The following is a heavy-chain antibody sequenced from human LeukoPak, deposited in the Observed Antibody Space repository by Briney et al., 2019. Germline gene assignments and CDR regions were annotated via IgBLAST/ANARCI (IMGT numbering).Heavy chain of an antibody. CDR2: INPGDSDT. D-gene: IGHD3-3*01. Sequence: GESLQISCKGSGYSFTAYWIGWVRQMPGRGLEWMGIINPGDSDTRYSPSFQGQVTISADKSISTTYLQWNSLKASDTAMYYCARAWNFDQWGQGTLVTVSS. V-gene: IGHV5-51*01. J-gene: IGHJ4*02. CDR3: ARAWNFDQ. CDR1: GYSFTAYW.